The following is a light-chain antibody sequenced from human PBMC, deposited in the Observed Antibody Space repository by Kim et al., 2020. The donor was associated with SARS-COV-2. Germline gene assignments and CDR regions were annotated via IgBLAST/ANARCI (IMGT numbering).Light chain of an antibody. J-gene: IGKJ4*01. V-gene: IGKV1-27*01. CDR2: AES. CDR1: QVISTY. CDR3: QKYNSAPLT. Sequence: ASVGDRVPITCRASQVISTYLAWYQQKPGKVPKLLIYAESTLQSGVPSRLSGSGSGTDFTLTISSLQPEDFATYSCQKYNSAPLTFGGGTKVDIK.